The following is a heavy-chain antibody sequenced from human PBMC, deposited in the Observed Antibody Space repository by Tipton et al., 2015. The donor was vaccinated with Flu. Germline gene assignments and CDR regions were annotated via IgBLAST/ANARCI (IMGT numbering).Heavy chain of an antibody. Sequence: TLSLTCIVSGASVSSSSYYWAWVRQPPGKGLEYIGNIFYTGSTYYNPSLKSRVTISLDTSKNQFSLKVNSVTAADTALYYCARALVGALDSWGQGTLVTVSS. CDR3: ARALVGALDS. D-gene: IGHD1-26*01. V-gene: IGHV4-39*07. CDR1: GASVSSSSYY. CDR2: IFYTGST. J-gene: IGHJ4*02.